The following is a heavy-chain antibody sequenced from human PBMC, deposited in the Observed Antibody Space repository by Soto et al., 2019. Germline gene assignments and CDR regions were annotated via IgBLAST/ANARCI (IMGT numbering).Heavy chain of an antibody. CDR1: GFTFSSYA. CDR3: AKLRARGYSGFTDY. V-gene: IGHV3-23*01. J-gene: IGHJ4*02. D-gene: IGHD5-12*01. Sequence: PGGSLRLSCAASGFTFSSYAMSRVRQAPGKGLEWVSAISGSGGSTYYADSVKGRFTISRDNSKNTLYLQMNSLRAEDTAVYYCAKLRARGYSGFTDYWGQGTLVTVSS. CDR2: ISGSGGST.